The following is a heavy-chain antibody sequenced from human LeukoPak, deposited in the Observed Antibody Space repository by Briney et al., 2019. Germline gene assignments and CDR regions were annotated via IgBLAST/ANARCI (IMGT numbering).Heavy chain of an antibody. J-gene: IGHJ4*02. CDR2: ISAYNGNT. V-gene: IGHV1-18*01. D-gene: IGHD5-18*01. Sequence: ASVKVSCKASGYTFTSYGISWVRKAPGQGLELMGWISAYNGNTNYAQKLQGRVTMTTDTSTSTAYMELRSLRSDDTAVYHCATDSSIVDTGSGYWGQGTLVTVSS. CDR1: GYTFTSYG. CDR3: ATDSSIVDTGSGY.